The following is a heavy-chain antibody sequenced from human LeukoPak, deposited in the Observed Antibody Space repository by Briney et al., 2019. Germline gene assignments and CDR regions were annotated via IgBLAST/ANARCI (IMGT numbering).Heavy chain of an antibody. J-gene: IGHJ4*02. CDR3: ARDTKESDYGSGSYSDY. CDR1: GGTFSSYA. CDR2: IIPIFGTA. V-gene: IGHV1-69*06. Sequence: SVKASCKASGGTFSSYAISWVRQAPGQGLEWMGRIIPIFGTANYAQKFQGRVTITADKSTSTAYMELSSLRSEDTAVYYCARDTKESDYGSGSYSDYWGQGTLVTVSS. D-gene: IGHD3-10*01.